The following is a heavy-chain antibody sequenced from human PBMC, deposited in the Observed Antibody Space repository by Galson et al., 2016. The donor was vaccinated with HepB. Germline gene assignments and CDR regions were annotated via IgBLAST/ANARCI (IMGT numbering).Heavy chain of an antibody. CDR1: GFTFSTSS. CDR2: ISFKETIT. V-gene: IGHV3-48*02. Sequence: SLRLSCATSGFTFSTSSMNWVRQAPGKGLEWVAYISFKETITSYADSVKGRFTVPRDNAENSLFLQMNSLRDADTAVYYCAKEKGMATDRLYYYYYAMDVWGQGTTVTVSS. D-gene: IGHD5-12*01. CDR3: AKEKGMATDRLYYYYYAMDV. J-gene: IGHJ6*02.